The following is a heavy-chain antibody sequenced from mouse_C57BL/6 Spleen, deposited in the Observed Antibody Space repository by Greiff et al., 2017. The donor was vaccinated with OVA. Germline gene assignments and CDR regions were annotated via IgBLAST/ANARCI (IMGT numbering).Heavy chain of an antibody. CDR1: GYTFTSYW. CDR3: AIGMVTTDGYAMDY. CDR2: IHPSDSDT. D-gene: IGHD2-2*01. V-gene: IGHV1-74*01. J-gene: IGHJ4*01. Sequence: QVHVKQPGAELVKPGASVKVSCKASGYTFTSYWMHWEKQRPGQGLEWIGRIHPSDSDTNYNQKFKGKATLTVDKSSSTAYMQLSSLTSEDSAVYYCAIGMVTTDGYAMDYWGQGTSVTVSS.